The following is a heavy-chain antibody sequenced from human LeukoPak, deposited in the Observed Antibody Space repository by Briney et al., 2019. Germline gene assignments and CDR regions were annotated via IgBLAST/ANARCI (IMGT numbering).Heavy chain of an antibody. CDR1: GFTFDDYG. CDR3: ARAHRPTIFGVANPNDY. Sequence: GGSLRLSCAASGFTFDDYGMSWVRHAPGKGLEWVSGINWNGGSTGYADSVKGRFTISRDNAKNSLYLQMNSLRAEDTALYYRARAHRPTIFGVANPNDYWGQGTLVTVSS. D-gene: IGHD3-3*01. CDR2: INWNGGST. J-gene: IGHJ4*02. V-gene: IGHV3-20*04.